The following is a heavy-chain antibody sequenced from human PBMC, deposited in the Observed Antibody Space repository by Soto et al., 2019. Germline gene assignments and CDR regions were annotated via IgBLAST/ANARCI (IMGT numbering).Heavy chain of an antibody. CDR1: GDSLSNHY. J-gene: IGHJ4*02. D-gene: IGHD3-9*01. CDR2: IFYSGDT. Sequence: PSETLSLTCSVSGDSLSNHYWSWIRQPPGSRLEWLGHIFYSGDTSSYNPSLKSRVSMSVDTSKNQFSLKLRSVSADDTAVYFCARVSYFRGFDWLFAFDSWGQGALVTVSS. V-gene: IGHV4-59*11. CDR3: ARVSYFRGFDWLFAFDS.